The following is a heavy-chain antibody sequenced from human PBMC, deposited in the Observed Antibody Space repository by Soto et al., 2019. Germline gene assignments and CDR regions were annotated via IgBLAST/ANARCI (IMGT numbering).Heavy chain of an antibody. J-gene: IGHJ4*02. V-gene: IGHV3-53*01. CDR2: INSGGST. Sequence: EVQLVESGGGLIQPGGSLRLSCAVSGFTVSSNYMSWVRQAPGKGLEWVSIINSGGSTYYADSVKGRFTISRDNSKNTLYLQINSLRTEDPAVYYCARDPWYWGQGTLVTVSS. CDR3: ARDPWY. CDR1: GFTVSSNY.